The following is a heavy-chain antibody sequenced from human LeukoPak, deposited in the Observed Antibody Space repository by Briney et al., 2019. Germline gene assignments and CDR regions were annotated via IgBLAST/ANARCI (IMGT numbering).Heavy chain of an antibody. CDR1: GFTFRNYD. D-gene: IGHD2-15*01. CDR2: IRRDGSDI. CDR3: AKVGLPYYYYYYMDV. Sequence: PGGSLRLSCKPSGFTFRNYDMHWVRQAPGKGLEWVAFIRRDGSDIFHADSVKGRFTISRDNSKNTLYLQMNSLRAEDTAVYCCAKVGLPYYYYYYMDVWGKGTTVTVSS. V-gene: IGHV3-30*02. J-gene: IGHJ6*03.